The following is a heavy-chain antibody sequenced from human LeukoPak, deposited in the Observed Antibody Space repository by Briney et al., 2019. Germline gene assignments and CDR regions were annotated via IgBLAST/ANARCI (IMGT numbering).Heavy chain of an antibody. V-gene: IGHV1-18*01. CDR1: GYTVTSYG. J-gene: IGHJ4*02. CDR3: ARDSTAADFPDY. CDR2: ISAYNGNT. Sequence: ASVKISCKAPGYTVTSYGISWVRQAPGQGLEWMGWISAYNGNTNYARKLQGRVTMTTDTSTSTAYMELRSLRSDDTAVYYCARDSTAADFPDYWGQGTLVTVSS. D-gene: IGHD6-13*01.